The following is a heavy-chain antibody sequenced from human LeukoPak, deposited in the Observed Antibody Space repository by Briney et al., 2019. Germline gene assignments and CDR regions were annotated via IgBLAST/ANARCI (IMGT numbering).Heavy chain of an antibody. D-gene: IGHD1-26*01. V-gene: IGHV3-30*18. Sequence: GGSLRLSCAASGFTFSSYGMHWVRQAPGKGLEWAAVISYDGSNKYYADSVKGRFTISRDNSKNTLYLQMNSLRAEDTAVYYCAKAEGATDYWGQGTLVTVSS. CDR2: ISYDGSNK. CDR1: GFTFSSYG. J-gene: IGHJ4*02. CDR3: AKAEGATDY.